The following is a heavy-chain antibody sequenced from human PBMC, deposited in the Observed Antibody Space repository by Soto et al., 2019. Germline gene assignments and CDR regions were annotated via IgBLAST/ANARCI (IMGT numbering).Heavy chain of an antibody. V-gene: IGHV3-30*18. CDR1: GFIFSDCG. J-gene: IGHJ4*02. Sequence: QVQLVESGGGVVQPGRSLRLSCEASGFIFSDCGMHWVRQAPGKGLEWVGVISYEGINKYYADSMKGRFTMSRDNSKNMVYLELHTLRVEDTAVYYCTKDHSTTCWAFDHWGQGALVTVSS. CDR2: ISYEGINK. D-gene: IGHD2-2*01. CDR3: TKDHSTTCWAFDH.